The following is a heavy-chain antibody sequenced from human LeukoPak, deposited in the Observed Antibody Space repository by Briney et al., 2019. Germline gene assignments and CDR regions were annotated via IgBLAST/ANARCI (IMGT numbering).Heavy chain of an antibody. CDR1: GFTFDDYA. D-gene: IGHD6-19*01. CDR3: VRDGYSSGWYGDDAFNM. Sequence: GGSLRLSCAASGFTFDDYAMHWVRHAPGKGLEWVSGISWNSGSIGYADSVKGRFTISRDNAKNSLYLQMNSLRAEDTAVYYCVRDGYSSGWYGDDAFNMWGQGTMVTVSS. CDR2: ISWNSGSI. J-gene: IGHJ3*02. V-gene: IGHV3-9*01.